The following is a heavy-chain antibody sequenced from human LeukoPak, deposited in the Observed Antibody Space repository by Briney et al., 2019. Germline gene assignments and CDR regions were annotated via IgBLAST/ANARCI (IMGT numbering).Heavy chain of an antibody. CDR2: IYTSGST. CDR3: ARTSAIVGATNVDAFDI. Sequence: SQTLSLTCTVSGGSISSGSYYWSWIRQPAGKGLEWIGRIYTSGSTNYNPSLKSRVTISVDTSKNQFSLKLSSVTAADTAVYYCARTSAIVGATNVDAFDIWGQGTMVTVSS. J-gene: IGHJ3*02. V-gene: IGHV4-61*02. CDR1: GGSISSGSYY. D-gene: IGHD1-26*01.